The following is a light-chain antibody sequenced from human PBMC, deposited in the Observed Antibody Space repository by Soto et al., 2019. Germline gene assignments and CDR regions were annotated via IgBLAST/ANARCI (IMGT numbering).Light chain of an antibody. CDR2: DAS. J-gene: IGKJ1*01. CDR1: QSVSNNY. Sequence: EIVLTQSPGTLSLSPGERATLSCRASQSVSNNYLAWYPQKPGQAPRLLIYDASNRATGIPVRFSGSGSGTDFTLTISRLEPEDFAVYYCQQYGSSGTFGQGAKVDI. CDR3: QQYGSSGT. V-gene: IGKV3-20*01.